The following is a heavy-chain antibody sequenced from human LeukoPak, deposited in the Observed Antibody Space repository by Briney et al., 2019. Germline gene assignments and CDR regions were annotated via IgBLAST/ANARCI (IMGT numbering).Heavy chain of an antibody. D-gene: IGHD3-9*01. CDR2: ISKSGNT. CDR1: GGSITSYY. Sequence: SETLSLTCTVSGGSITSYYWSWIRQPPGKGLEWIGYISKSGNTNYSPSLKSRVTIFGDTYKNQSFLRLTSVTAADTAVYYWARARYVNSFYAFDIWGQGTMVTVSS. CDR3: ARARYVNSFYAFDI. J-gene: IGHJ3*02. V-gene: IGHV4-59*01.